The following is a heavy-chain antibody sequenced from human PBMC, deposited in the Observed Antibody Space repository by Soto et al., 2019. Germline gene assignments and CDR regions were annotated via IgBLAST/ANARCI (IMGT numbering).Heavy chain of an antibody. CDR1: GGTFSSYA. D-gene: IGHD6-19*01. CDR3: ARDLGSVWYSSCFDY. Sequence: ASVKVSCKASGGTFSSYAISWVRQAPGQGLEWMGGIIPIFGTANYAQKFQGRVTITADESTSTAYMELSSLRSEDTAVYYCARDLGSVWYSSCFDYWGQGTLVTVSS. V-gene: IGHV1-69*13. J-gene: IGHJ4*02. CDR2: IIPIFGTA.